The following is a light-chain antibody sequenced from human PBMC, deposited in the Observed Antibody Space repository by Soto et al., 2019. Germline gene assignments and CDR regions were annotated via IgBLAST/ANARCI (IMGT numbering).Light chain of an antibody. J-gene: IGKJ1*01. CDR3: QQYGNSRA. V-gene: IGKV3-20*01. CDR1: QSVSSSL. Sequence: EIVLTQFPGTLSLSPGERATLSCRASQSVSSSLLSWYQQKPSQAPRLLIYGVSSRATGIPDRFGGSGSGTDFTLTISRLEPEDFAVYYCQQYGNSRAFGQGTKVDIK. CDR2: GVS.